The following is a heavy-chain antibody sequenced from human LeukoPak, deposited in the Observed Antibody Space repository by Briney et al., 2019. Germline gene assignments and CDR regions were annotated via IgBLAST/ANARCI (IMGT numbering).Heavy chain of an antibody. Sequence: SVKVSCKASGGTSSSYAISWVRQAPGQGLEWMGRIIPIFGTANYAQKFQGRVTITTDESTSTAYMELSSLRSEDTAVYYCARVDDYGGNGGWFDPWGQGTLVTVSS. D-gene: IGHD4-23*01. V-gene: IGHV1-69*05. CDR1: GGTSSSYA. CDR3: ARVDDYGGNGGWFDP. J-gene: IGHJ5*02. CDR2: IIPIFGTA.